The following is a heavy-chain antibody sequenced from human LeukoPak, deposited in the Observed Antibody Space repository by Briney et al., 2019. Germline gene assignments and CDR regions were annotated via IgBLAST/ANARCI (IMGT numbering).Heavy chain of an antibody. J-gene: IGHJ6*03. V-gene: IGHV3-21*01. CDR1: RFTFSSYS. D-gene: IGHD3-16*01. CDR3: ARVGPWVSPDYYYYYMDV. Sequence: GGSLRLSCAASRFTFSSYSMNWVRQAPGKGLEWVSSISSTGSYIYYADSVKGRFTISRDNAKNSVHLQMNSLRAEDTAVYYCARVGPWVSPDYYYYYMDVWGKGTTVTVSS. CDR2: ISSTGSYI.